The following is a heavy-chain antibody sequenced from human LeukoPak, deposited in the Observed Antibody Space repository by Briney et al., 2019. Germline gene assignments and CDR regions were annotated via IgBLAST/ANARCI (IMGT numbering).Heavy chain of an antibody. CDR3: ARGPYDSSGYYPDY. CDR2: IYYSGST. Sequence: SETLSLTCTVSGGSISSYYWSWIRQPPGKGLEWIGYIYYSGSTNYNPSLKSRVTISVDTSKNQFSLKLSSVTAADTAVYYCARGPYDSSGYYPDYWGQGTLVTASS. J-gene: IGHJ4*02. CDR1: GGSISSYY. V-gene: IGHV4-59*01. D-gene: IGHD3-22*01.